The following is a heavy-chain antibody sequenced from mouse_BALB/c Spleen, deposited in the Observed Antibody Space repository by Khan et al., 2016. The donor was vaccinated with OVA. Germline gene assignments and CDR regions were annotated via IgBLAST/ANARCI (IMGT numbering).Heavy chain of an antibody. D-gene: IGHD1-2*01. V-gene: IGHV14-3*02. CDR3: ARTEIHYYGAGAMDY. J-gene: IGHJ4*01. Sequence: VRLQQSGAELVKPGASVKLSCTASGFNIKDTYIHWVNQRPEQGLEWIGRIDPATGNIKYNPKFQGKATITAETSSNTAYFHLSSLTSEDTAVYYCARTEIHYYGAGAMDYWGLGTSVTVSS. CDR1: GFNIKDTY. CDR2: IDPATGNI.